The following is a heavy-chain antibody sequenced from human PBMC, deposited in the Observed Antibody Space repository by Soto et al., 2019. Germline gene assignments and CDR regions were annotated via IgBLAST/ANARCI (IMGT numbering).Heavy chain of an antibody. V-gene: IGHV3-15*07. CDR3: SALGV. J-gene: IGHJ6*02. CDR2: IKSKADGEIT. CDR1: GFNFINAW. D-gene: IGHD1-26*01. Sequence: EVQLVESGGGLVEPGGSLRLSCAASGFNFINAWMHWVRQAPGKGLEWVGRIKSKADGEITDYAAPVKGRFIISRDDSKNTLYLQINSLKMEDTAVYYCSALGVWGQGTTVTVSS.